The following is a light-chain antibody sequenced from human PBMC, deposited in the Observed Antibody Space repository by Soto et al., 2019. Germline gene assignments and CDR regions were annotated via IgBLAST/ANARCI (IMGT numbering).Light chain of an antibody. CDR3: QQYDNSAPLS. Sequence: EIVLTQSPVTLSLSPGDRATLSCGASQSVRSSYVAWYQQKAGLAPRLLFYDGSSRASGIPDRFSGSGSGTDFTLTIGRLEPEDFAVYYCQQYDNSAPLSFGGGTKVEMK. CDR1: QSVRSSY. V-gene: IGKV3D-20*01. CDR2: DGS. J-gene: IGKJ4*01.